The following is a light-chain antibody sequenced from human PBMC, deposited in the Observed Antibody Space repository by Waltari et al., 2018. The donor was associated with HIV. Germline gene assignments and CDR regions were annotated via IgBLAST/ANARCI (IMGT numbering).Light chain of an antibody. V-gene: IGKV4-1*01. CDR1: ESLLYSPNNKNF. CDR2: WAS. CDR3: QQYFSTPWT. Sequence: DIVMTQTPDSLIVSLGERASINRRSNESLLYSPNNKNFLVWYQQKPGQPPKLLIYWASSRESGVPARFSGSGSGTNFTLTISSLQPEDVATYFCQQYFSTPWTFGQGTKV. J-gene: IGKJ1*01.